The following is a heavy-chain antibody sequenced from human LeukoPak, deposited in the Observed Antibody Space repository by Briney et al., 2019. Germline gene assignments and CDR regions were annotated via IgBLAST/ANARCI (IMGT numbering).Heavy chain of an antibody. V-gene: IGHV1-46*01. CDR1: GYTFTSYY. J-gene: IGHJ4*02. D-gene: IGHD2-15*01. Sequence: ASVKVSCKASGYTFTSYYMHWVRQAPGQGLEWMGLINPSGSSTSYAQKFQGRLSLTRDMSTSTDYMELSSLRSDDTAVYYCARDTCSGGSCYVDYWGQGTLVTVSS. CDR3: ARDTCSGGSCYVDY. CDR2: INPSGSST.